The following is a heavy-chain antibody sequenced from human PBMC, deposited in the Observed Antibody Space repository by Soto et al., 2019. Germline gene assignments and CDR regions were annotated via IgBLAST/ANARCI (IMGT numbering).Heavy chain of an antibody. D-gene: IGHD3-22*01. CDR2: ISYDGSNE. J-gene: IGHJ4*02. CDR3: AKDKYYHDRSGYYIFDD. V-gene: IGHV3-30*18. CDR1: GFTFSSYG. Sequence: LRLSCAVSGFTFSSYGMHWVRQAPGKGLEWVAHISYDGSNEHYVDSVKGRFTISRDNSKNTLYLQMNSLRAEDTAVYYCAKDKYYHDRSGYYIFDDWGQGTLVTVSS.